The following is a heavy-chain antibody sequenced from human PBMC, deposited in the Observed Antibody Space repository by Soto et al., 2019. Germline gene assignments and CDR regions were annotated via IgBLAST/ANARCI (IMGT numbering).Heavy chain of an antibody. CDR3: ARDHSNSGQYYYGMDV. V-gene: IGHV4-59*01. D-gene: IGHD4-4*01. Sequence: SETLSLTCTVSGGSISSYYWSWIRQPPGKGLEWIGYIYYSGSTNYNPSLKSRVTISVDTSKNQFSLKLSSVTAADTAVYYCARDHSNSGQYYYGMDVWGQGTTVTVSS. CDR2: IYYSGST. J-gene: IGHJ6*02. CDR1: GGSISSYY.